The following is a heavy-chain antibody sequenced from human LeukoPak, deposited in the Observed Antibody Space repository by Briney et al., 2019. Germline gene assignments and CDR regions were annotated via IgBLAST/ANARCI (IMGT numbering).Heavy chain of an antibody. D-gene: IGHD2-2*01. CDR2: ISSSSSYI. V-gene: IGHV3-21*01. CDR1: GFTLSSYS. CDR3: ARDLLKTYIVVVPAAFDP. J-gene: IGHJ5*02. Sequence: GGSLRLSCAASGFTLSSYSMNWVRQAPGKGLEWVSSISSSSSYIYYADSVKGRFTISRDNAKNSLYLQMNSLRAEDTAVYYCARDLLKTYIVVVPAAFDPWGQGTLVTVSS.